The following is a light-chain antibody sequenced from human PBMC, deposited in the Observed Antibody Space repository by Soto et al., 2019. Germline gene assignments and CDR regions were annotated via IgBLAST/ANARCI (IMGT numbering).Light chain of an antibody. Sequence: ETVMTQCPSTRSLSPGERATLSCRASQSVSSYLAWYQQKRGQAPRLLIYGASTRATGIPARFSGSGSGTDFTLTIGSLQSEDFAVYYSQQYHDWPITFGQGTRLEIK. CDR1: QSVSSY. J-gene: IGKJ5*01. CDR2: GAS. V-gene: IGKV3-15*01. CDR3: QQYHDWPIT.